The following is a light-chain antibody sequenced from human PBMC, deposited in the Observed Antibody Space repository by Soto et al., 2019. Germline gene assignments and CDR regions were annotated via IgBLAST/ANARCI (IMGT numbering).Light chain of an antibody. CDR2: DNI. CDR1: NSNIGNNY. J-gene: IGLJ2*01. V-gene: IGLV1-51*01. CDR3: GTWDSSLNSVL. Sequence: QSVLTQPPSVSAAPGQKVTISCSGRNSNIGNNYVSWYQQVPGTAPKLLIYDNIQRPSGIPDRFSGSKFGTSATLDITGLQTGDEADYYFGTWDSSLNSVLFGGGTMVTVL.